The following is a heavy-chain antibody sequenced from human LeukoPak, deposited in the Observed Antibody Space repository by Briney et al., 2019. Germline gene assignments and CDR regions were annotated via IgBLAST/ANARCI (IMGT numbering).Heavy chain of an antibody. Sequence: PSETLSLTCTVSGGSISSYYWSWIRQPPGKGLDRIGYIYYSGSTNYNPSLKSRVTISVDTSKNQFSLKLSSVTAADTAVYYCARYNSYGYPYYFDYWGQGTLVTVSS. CDR3: ARYNSYGYPYYFDY. V-gene: IGHV4-59*01. D-gene: IGHD5-18*01. J-gene: IGHJ4*02. CDR2: IYYSGST. CDR1: GGSISSYY.